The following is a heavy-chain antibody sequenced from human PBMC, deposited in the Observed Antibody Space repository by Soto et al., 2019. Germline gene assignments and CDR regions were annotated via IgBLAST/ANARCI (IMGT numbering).Heavy chain of an antibody. V-gene: IGHV5-10-1*01. CDR3: ASLGGGAGYSSGWYVGYYYYYGMDV. D-gene: IGHD6-19*01. Sequence: PGESLKISCKGSGYSFTSYWISWVRQMPGKGLEWMGRIDPSDSYTNYSPSFQGHVTISADKSISTAYLQWSSLKASGTAMYYRASLGGGAGYSSGWYVGYYYYYGMDVWGQGTTVTVSS. CDR1: GYSFTSYW. J-gene: IGHJ6*02. CDR2: IDPSDSYT.